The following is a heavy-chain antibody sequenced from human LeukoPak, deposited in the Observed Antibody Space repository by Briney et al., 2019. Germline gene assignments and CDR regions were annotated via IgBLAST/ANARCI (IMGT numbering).Heavy chain of an antibody. CDR3: ARDAGFGYYDSSGYYYDY. D-gene: IGHD3-22*01. CDR2: INSDGSST. V-gene: IGHV3-74*01. J-gene: IGHJ4*02. CDR1: GFTFSSYW. Sequence: QPGGSLRLSCAASGFTFSSYWMHLVRQAPGKGLVWVSRINSDGSSTSYADSVKGRFTISRDNAKNTLYLQMNSLRAEDTAVYYCARDAGFGYYDSSGYYYDYWGQGTLVTVSS.